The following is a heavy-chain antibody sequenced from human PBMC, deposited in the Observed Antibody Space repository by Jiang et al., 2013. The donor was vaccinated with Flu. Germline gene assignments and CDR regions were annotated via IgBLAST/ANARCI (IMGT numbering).Heavy chain of an antibody. Sequence: ESGEAWYSLAGPLRLSCAASGFSFDDYAMHWVRQVPGKGLEWVSGISWNSGSIGYADSVKGRFTISRDNAKNSLYVQMNSLRAEDTALYYCAKASGGGYDYHYFDYWGQGTLVTVSS. CDR3: AKASGGGYDYHYFDY. J-gene: IGHJ4*02. V-gene: IGHV3-9*01. D-gene: IGHD5-12*01. CDR1: GFSFDDYA. CDR2: ISWNSGSI.